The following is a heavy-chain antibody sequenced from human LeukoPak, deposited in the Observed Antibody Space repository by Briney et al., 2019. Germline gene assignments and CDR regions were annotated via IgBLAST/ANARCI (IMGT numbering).Heavy chain of an antibody. J-gene: IGHJ4*02. Sequence: SETLSLTCTVSGGSISSSSYYWGWIRQPPGKGLEWIGSIYHSGSTYYNPSLKSRVTISVDTSKNQFSLKLSSVTAADTAVYYCARVAGATDPYYFDYWGQGTLVTVSS. V-gene: IGHV4-39*07. CDR1: GGSISSSSYY. D-gene: IGHD1-26*01. CDR3: ARVAGATDPYYFDY. CDR2: IYHSGST.